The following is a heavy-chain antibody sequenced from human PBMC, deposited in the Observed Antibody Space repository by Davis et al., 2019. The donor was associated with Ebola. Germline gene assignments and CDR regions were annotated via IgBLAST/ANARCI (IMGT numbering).Heavy chain of an antibody. CDR3: AGGGGLIVAREDWFDP. CDR2: IIPIFGTA. J-gene: IGHJ5*02. D-gene: IGHD5-12*01. V-gene: IGHV1-69*06. Sequence: AASAQVSCKASGGTFSSYAISWVRQAPAQGLEWMGGIIPIFGTANYAQKSQGRVTITADNSTSTAYIELSGLGSEDTAVYYCAGGGGLIVAREDWFDPWGQGTLVTVSS. CDR1: GGTFSSYA.